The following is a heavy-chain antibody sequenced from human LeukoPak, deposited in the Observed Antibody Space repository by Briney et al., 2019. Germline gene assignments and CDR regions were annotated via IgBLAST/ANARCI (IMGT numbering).Heavy chain of an antibody. V-gene: IGHV3-49*04. CDR3: TRDQRADSSGYYYVVGVGYYYYYYMDV. Sequence: GGSLRLSCAASGFTFSNYAMSWVRQAPGKGLEWVGFIRSKAYGGTTEYAASVKGRFTISRDDSKSIAYLQMNSLKTEDTAVYYCTRDQRADSSGYYYVVGVGYYYYYYMDVWGKGTTVTISS. CDR1: GFTFSNYA. CDR2: IRSKAYGGTT. D-gene: IGHD3-22*01. J-gene: IGHJ6*03.